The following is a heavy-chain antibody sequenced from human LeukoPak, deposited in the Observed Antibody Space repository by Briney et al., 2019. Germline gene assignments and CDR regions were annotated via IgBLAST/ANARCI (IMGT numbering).Heavy chain of an antibody. V-gene: IGHV1-46*01. D-gene: IGHD2-2*02. CDR1: GDTFTSYY. CDR3: ARVAAEVVGVPGAIGFGWLRRDYYYMDV. CDR2: INPSGGST. J-gene: IGHJ6*03. Sequence: ASVKVSCKASGDTFTSYYMHWVRQAPGEGLEWMGIINPSGGSTSYAQKFQGRVTMTRDMSTSTVYMELSSLRSEDTAEYYCARVAAEVVGVPGAIGFGWLRRDYYYMDVWGKGTTVTVSS.